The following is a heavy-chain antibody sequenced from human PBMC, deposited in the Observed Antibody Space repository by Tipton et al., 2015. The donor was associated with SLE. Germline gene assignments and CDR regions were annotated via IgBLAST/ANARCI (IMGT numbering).Heavy chain of an antibody. CDR3: AKDSAFSSSWPVDS. CDR2: IYYDGINK. V-gene: IGHV3-30*18. CDR1: GFRFSGFA. D-gene: IGHD6-13*01. J-gene: IGHJ4*02. Sequence: QVQLVQSGGGVVQPGGSLRLSCAASGFRFSGFAMHWVRQAPGKGLEWVALIYYDGINKYYAESVKGRFTISRDNAEDTLYLEMNSLRTEDTAVYYCAKDSAFSSSWPVDSWGQGTLVTVSS.